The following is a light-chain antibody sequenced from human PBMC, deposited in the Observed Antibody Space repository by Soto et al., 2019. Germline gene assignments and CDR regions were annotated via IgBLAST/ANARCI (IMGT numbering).Light chain of an antibody. CDR1: QGIAYY. Sequence: DIQMTQSQSSLSASVGDRVTITCRACQGIAYYLAWYQQKTGRVPMLLSFGASTLQSAAPSRFGGSGSGTEFILTISSLQPEDVASSYCQEYNSASTVGPGTKADIK. CDR3: QEYNSAST. V-gene: IGKV1-27*01. J-gene: IGKJ3*01. CDR2: GAS.